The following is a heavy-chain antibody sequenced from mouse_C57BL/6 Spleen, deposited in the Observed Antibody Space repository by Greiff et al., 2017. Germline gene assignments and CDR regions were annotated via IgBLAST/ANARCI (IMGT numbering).Heavy chain of an antibody. Sequence: QVQLQQPGAELVKPGASVKMSCKASGYTFTSYWITWVKQRPGQGLEWIGDIYPGSGSTNYNEKFKSKATLTVDTSSSTAYMQLSSLTSEDSAVYYCAAHYYGSSYEGYARECWGQGTSVTVAS. J-gene: IGHJ4*01. CDR1: GYTFTSYW. CDR3: AAHYYGSSYEGYAREC. D-gene: IGHD1-1*01. V-gene: IGHV1-55*01. CDR2: IYPGSGST.